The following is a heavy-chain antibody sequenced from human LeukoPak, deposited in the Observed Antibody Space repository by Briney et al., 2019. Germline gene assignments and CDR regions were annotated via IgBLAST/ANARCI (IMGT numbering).Heavy chain of an antibody. CDR2: INPNSGGT. CDR1: GYTFTGYY. Sequence: ASVKVSCKASGYTFTGYYMHWVRQAPGQGLEWMGWINPNSGGTNYAQKFQGRVTMTRDTSISTAYMELSRLRSDDTAVYYCVRAGDLWFGDKPLDPWGQGTLVTVSS. D-gene: IGHD3-10*01. CDR3: VRAGDLWFGDKPLDP. J-gene: IGHJ5*02. V-gene: IGHV1-2*02.